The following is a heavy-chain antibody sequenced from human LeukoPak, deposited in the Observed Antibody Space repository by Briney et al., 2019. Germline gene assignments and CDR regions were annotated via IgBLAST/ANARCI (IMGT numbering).Heavy chain of an antibody. CDR1: GFTFSSYS. D-gene: IGHD4-17*01. J-gene: IGHJ5*02. CDR2: ISSSSSYI. Sequence: TGGSLRLSCAASGFTFSSYSMNWVRQAPGKGLEWVSSISSSSSYIYYADSVKGRFTISRDNAKNSLYLQMNSLRAEDTAVYYCARDVGYGDYVGWFDPWGQGTLVTVSS. CDR3: ARDVGYGDYVGWFDP. V-gene: IGHV3-21*01.